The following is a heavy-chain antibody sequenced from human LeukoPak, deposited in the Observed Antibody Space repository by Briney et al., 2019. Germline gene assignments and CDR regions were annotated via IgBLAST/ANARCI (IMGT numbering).Heavy chain of an antibody. CDR3: ARLRSENYSGAWAIDI. CDR1: GGSISSYY. D-gene: IGHD4-11*01. J-gene: IGHJ3*02. Sequence: SETLSLTCTVSGGSISSYYWSWIRQPPGRGLDWIGYIYYSGSTNYNPSLRSRVTISVDTSKKQFSLKLSSVTAADTAVYYCARLRSENYSGAWAIDIWGQGTMVTVSS. CDR2: IYYSGST. V-gene: IGHV4-59*08.